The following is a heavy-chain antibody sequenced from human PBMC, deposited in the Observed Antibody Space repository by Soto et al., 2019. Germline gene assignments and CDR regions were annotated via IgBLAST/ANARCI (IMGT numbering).Heavy chain of an antibody. J-gene: IGHJ4*02. V-gene: IGHV3-64D*06. CDR3: VKASVAGPFDY. CDR1: GFTFSSYA. CDR2: ISSNGGST. D-gene: IGHD6-19*01. Sequence: SGGSLRLSCSASGFTFSSYAMHWVRQAPGKGLEYVSAISSNGGSTYYADSVKGRFTISRDNSKNTLYLQMSSLRAEDTAVYYCVKASVAGPFDYWGQGTLVTVSS.